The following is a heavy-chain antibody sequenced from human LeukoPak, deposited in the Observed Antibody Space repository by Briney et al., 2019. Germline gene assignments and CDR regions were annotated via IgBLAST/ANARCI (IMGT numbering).Heavy chain of an antibody. CDR3: ARYYYDSSGYSETNFDY. Sequence: ASVKVSCKASGYTFTSYYMHWVRQAPGQGLEWMGIINPSGGSTSCAQKFQGRVTMTRDTSTSTVYMELSSLRSEDTAVYYCARYYYDSSGYSETNFDYWGQGTLVTVSS. D-gene: IGHD3-22*01. V-gene: IGHV1-46*01. CDR2: INPSGGST. J-gene: IGHJ4*02. CDR1: GYTFTSYY.